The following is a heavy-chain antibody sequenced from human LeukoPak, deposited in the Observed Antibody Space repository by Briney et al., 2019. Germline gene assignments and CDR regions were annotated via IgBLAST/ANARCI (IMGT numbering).Heavy chain of an antibody. D-gene: IGHD3-22*01. Sequence: SETLSLTCTVSGGSLSSSSYYWGWLRPPPGQGLEWIGSIYYSGSTYYNPSLKSRVTISVDTSKNQFSLKLSSVTAADTAVYYCARRNYYDSSGFPSYFDYWGQGTLVTVSS. CDR1: GGSLSSSSYY. J-gene: IGHJ4*02. CDR3: ARRNYYDSSGFPSYFDY. CDR2: IYYSGST. V-gene: IGHV4-39*01.